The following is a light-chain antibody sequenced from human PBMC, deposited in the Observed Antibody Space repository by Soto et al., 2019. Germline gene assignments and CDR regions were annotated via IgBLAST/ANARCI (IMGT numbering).Light chain of an antibody. J-gene: IGLJ1*01. CDR1: SRDIGTSNL. CDR3: YSFTGISTSLFV. Sequence: QSVLTQPASVSGSPGQSITISCTGTSRDIGTSNLVSWYQQYPGKAPKLMIYEVTKRPSGISYRFSGSKSGNTASLTISGLQPEVEAEYYSYSFTGISTSLFVFGTGTKVTVL. CDR2: EVT. V-gene: IGLV2-23*02.